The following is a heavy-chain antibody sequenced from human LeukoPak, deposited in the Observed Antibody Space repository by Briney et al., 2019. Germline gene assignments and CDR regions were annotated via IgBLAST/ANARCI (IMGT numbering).Heavy chain of an antibody. J-gene: IGHJ5*02. CDR3: ARDRRYSSSWYYLENWFDP. Sequence: GGSLRLSCAASGFTFSSYSMNWVRQAPGKGLELVSSISSSSSYIYYVDSVKGRFTISRDNAKNSLYLQMNSLRAEDTAVYYCARDRRYSSSWYYLENWFDPWGQGTLVTVSS. D-gene: IGHD6-13*01. CDR1: GFTFSSYS. V-gene: IGHV3-21*01. CDR2: ISSSSSYI.